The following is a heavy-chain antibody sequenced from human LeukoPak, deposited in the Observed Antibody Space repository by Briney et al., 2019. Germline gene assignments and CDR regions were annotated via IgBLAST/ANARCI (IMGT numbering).Heavy chain of an antibody. V-gene: IGHV4-34*01. CDR1: GGSFSPYY. CDR2: INHSGST. CDR3: ARESGSYLWRSWLNP. Sequence: PSETLSLTCAVYGGSFSPYYWSWIRQPPGKGLEWIGEINHSGSTNYNPSLKSRVTISIDTSKNQFSLKVISVTAADTAIYYCARESGSYLWRSWLNPWGQGTLVTVSS. J-gene: IGHJ5*02. D-gene: IGHD3-16*01.